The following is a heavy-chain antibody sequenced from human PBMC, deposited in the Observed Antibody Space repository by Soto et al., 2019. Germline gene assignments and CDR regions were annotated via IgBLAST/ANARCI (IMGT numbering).Heavy chain of an antibody. CDR3: AAWTPRGIAVAGATAFDY. CDR2: IIPIFGTA. CDR1: GGTFSSYA. D-gene: IGHD6-19*01. J-gene: IGHJ4*02. Sequence: KVSFKASGGTFSSYAISWVRQAPGQGLEWMGGIIPIFGTANYAQKFQGRVTITADESTSTAYMELSSLRSEDTAVYYCAAWTPRGIAVAGATAFDYWGQGTLVTVSS. V-gene: IGHV1-69*01.